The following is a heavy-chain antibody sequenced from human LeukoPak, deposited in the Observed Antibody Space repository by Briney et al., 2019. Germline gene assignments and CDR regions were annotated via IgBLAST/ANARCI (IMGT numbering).Heavy chain of an antibody. Sequence: ASVKVSCKASGYTFTSYGISWVRQAPGQRLEWIGWIVVGSGNTNYAQKFQERVTITRDMSTSTAYMELSSLKTEDTAVYYCTTALYDWNDVNYWGQGTLVTVSS. D-gene: IGHD1-1*01. CDR2: IVVGSGNT. CDR1: GYTFTSYG. V-gene: IGHV1-58*02. CDR3: TTALYDWNDVNY. J-gene: IGHJ4*02.